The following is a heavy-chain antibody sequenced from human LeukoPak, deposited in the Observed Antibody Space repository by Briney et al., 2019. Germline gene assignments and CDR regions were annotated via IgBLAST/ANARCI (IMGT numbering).Heavy chain of an antibody. Sequence: GGSLRLSCAASGFTFSSYSMNWVRHATGKGLELVSSISSSSSYIYYADSVKGRFTISRDNAKNSLYLQMNSLRAEDTAVYYCARDRTRGWPYCSSTSCSESDYWGQGTLVTVSS. D-gene: IGHD2-2*01. J-gene: IGHJ4*02. V-gene: IGHV3-21*01. CDR1: GFTFSSYS. CDR3: ARDRTRGWPYCSSTSCSESDY. CDR2: ISSSSSYI.